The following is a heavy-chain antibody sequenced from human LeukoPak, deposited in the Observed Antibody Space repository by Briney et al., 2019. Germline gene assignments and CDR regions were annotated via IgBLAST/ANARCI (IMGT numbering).Heavy chain of an antibody. V-gene: IGHV3-23*01. D-gene: IGHD3-22*01. CDR1: GFTFSNSA. CDR2: ISGSGVST. J-gene: IGHJ4*02. Sequence: GGSLRLSCAASGFTFSNSAMTWVRQAPGKGMEWVSGISGSGVSTYYADSVKGRFTISRDNSKNTLYLQMNSLRAEDTAVYYCAKDLHYYDSSGYFDSWGQGTLVTVSS. CDR3: AKDLHYYDSSGYFDS.